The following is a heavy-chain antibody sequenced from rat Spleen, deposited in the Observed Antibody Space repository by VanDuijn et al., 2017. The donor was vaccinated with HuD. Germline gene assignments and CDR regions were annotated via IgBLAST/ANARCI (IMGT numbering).Heavy chain of an antibody. CDR1: GFTFRNFD. J-gene: IGHJ4*01. D-gene: IGHD5-1*01. CDR3: TTDRPGALMDA. Sequence: EVQLVESGGGLVQPGRSLKLSCEVSGFTFRNFDMAWIRQAPTKGLEWVASINPGGYNTYYRDSVKGRFTVSRDNSKSTLYLQVDSLRSEDTATYYCTTDRPGALMDAWGQGASVTVSS. CDR2: INPGGYNT. V-gene: IGHV5-27*01.